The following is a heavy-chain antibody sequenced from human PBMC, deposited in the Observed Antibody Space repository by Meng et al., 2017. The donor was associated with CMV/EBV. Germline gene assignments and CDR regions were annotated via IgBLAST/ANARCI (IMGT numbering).Heavy chain of an antibody. CDR1: GGSFSGYY. V-gene: IGHV4-34*01. Sequence: GSLRLSCAVYGGSFSGYYWSWIRQRPGKGLEWIGEINHSGSTNYNPSLKSRVTISVDTSKNQFSLKLSSVTAADTAVYYCATLYSGSYYYYYYYYGMDVWGQGTTVTVSS. D-gene: IGHD3-10*01. CDR2: INHSGST. J-gene: IGHJ6*02. CDR3: ATLYSGSYYYYYYYYGMDV.